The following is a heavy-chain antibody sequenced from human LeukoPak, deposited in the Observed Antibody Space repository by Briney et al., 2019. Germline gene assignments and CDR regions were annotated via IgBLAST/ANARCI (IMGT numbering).Heavy chain of an antibody. J-gene: IGHJ4*02. V-gene: IGHV3-53*01. CDR1: GFTVSSNY. D-gene: IGHD3-3*01. Sequence: GGSLRLSCAASGFTVSSNYMSWVRQAPGKGLEWVSVIYSGGSTYYADSVKGRFTISRDNSKSTLYLQMDSLRAEDTAVYYCAKDFGDYDFWSGTSGSFDYWGQGTLVTVSS. CDR3: AKDFGDYDFWSGTSGSFDY. CDR2: IYSGGST.